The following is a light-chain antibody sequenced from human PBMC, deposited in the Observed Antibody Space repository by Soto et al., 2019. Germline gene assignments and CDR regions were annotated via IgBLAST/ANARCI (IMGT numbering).Light chain of an antibody. J-gene: IGKJ4*01. Sequence: DIQMTQSPSSLSASVGGSVTITCRASQSIGTYLNWYQQESGRAPILLICAASSLQSGVPSRFSGSGAGVYFTLSVSNLQPGDFATYYCQQTFSVPPTFGGGTKVDLK. CDR3: QQTFSVPPT. V-gene: IGKV1-39*01. CDR2: AAS. CDR1: QSIGTY.